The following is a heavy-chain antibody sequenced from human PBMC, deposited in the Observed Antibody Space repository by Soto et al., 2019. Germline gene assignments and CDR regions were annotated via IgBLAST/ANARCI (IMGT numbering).Heavy chain of an antibody. Sequence: EVQLLESGGGLVQPGGSLRLSCAASGFTFSSYAMSWVRQAPGKGLEWVSAISGSGGSTYYADSVKGRFTISRDNSKNTRNLQMNSQRAEDTAVYYCAKARRYCSGGSCYSWPRGSTDYWGQGTLFTVSS. CDR2: ISGSGGST. D-gene: IGHD2-15*01. V-gene: IGHV3-23*01. CDR3: AKARRYCSGGSCYSWPRGSTDY. J-gene: IGHJ4*02. CDR1: GFTFSSYA.